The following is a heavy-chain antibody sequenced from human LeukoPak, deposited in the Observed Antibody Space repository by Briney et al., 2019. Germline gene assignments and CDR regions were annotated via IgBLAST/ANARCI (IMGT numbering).Heavy chain of an antibody. Sequence: SVKVSCKASGGTFSSYAISWVRQAPGQGLEWMGGIIPIFGTANYAQKFQGRVTITADESTSTAYMELSSLRAEDTAVYYCAKVARLRYFDWSPDWFDPWGQGTLVTVSS. D-gene: IGHD3-9*01. CDR2: IIPIFGTA. CDR1: GGTFSSYA. V-gene: IGHV1-69*13. J-gene: IGHJ5*02. CDR3: AKVARLRYFDWSPDWFDP.